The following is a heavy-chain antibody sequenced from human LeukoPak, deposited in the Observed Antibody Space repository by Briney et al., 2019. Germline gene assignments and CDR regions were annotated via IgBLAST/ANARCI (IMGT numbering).Heavy chain of an antibody. CDR2: INPNSGGT. V-gene: IGHV1-2*02. J-gene: IGHJ4*02. D-gene: IGHD5-18*01. CDR1: RYTYTGYY. Sequence: ASVKVSCKASRYTYTGYYMHWVRQAPGQGLEWMGWINPNSGGTDYAQKFQGRVTMTRDTSISTAYMELSRLRSDDTAVYYCARGTGEGYTYGRYYFDYWGQGTLVTVSS. CDR3: ARGTGEGYTYGRYYFDY.